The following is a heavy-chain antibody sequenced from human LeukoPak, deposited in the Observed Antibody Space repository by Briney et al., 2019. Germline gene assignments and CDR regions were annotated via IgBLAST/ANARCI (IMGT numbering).Heavy chain of an antibody. CDR3: ARITYDFWSGYYMPDDP. D-gene: IGHD3-3*01. V-gene: IGHV1-18*01. J-gene: IGHJ5*02. Sequence: ASVKVSCKASGYTFTNYGISWVRQAPGQGLEWMGWISIYNGNTDYAQKLRGRVTMATDTSTSTAYMELRSLRSDDTAVYYCARITYDFWSGYYMPDDPWGQGTLVTVSS. CDR1: GYTFTNYG. CDR2: ISIYNGNT.